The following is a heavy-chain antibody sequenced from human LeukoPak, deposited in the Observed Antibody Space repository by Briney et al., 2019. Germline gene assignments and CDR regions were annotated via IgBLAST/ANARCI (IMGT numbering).Heavy chain of an antibody. D-gene: IGHD1-26*01. V-gene: IGHV4-39*01. Sequence: PSETLSLTSTVSGGSISSSSYYRGWIRQPPGKELEWMGSIYYSGSTSYNPSLKSRVTISVDTSKNQFFLKLGSVTAADTAVYYCARNASDSGTSYFDYWGQGTLVTVSS. CDR2: IYYSGST. J-gene: IGHJ4*02. CDR3: ARNASDSGTSYFDY. CDR1: GGSISSSSYY.